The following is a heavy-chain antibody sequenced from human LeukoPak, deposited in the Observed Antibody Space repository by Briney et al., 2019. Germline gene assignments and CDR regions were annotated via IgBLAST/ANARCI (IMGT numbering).Heavy chain of an antibody. CDR1: GFTFSNTW. CDR3: ARSSPSLVRDNALDI. J-gene: IGHJ3*02. D-gene: IGHD2-2*01. Sequence: GGSLRLSCAASGFTFSNTWMAWVRQAPGKGLEWVANINQDGGTRQYADSVRGRFTISRDNAKNSLYLEMNSLRAEDTAMYYCARSSPSLVRDNALDIWGQGTMVTVSS. V-gene: IGHV3-7*01. CDR2: INQDGGTR.